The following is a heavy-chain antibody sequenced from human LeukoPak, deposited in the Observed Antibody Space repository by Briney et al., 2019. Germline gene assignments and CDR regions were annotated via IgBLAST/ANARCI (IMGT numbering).Heavy chain of an antibody. Sequence: GGSLRLSCAASGFTFSSYAMSWVRQAPGKGLEWVSAISGSGGSTYYADSVKGRFTISRDNSKNTLYLQMNSLRAEDTAVYYCPKDPAYYYGSGSYPPDYWGQGTLVTVSS. CDR3: PKDPAYYYGSGSYPPDY. CDR2: ISGSGGST. D-gene: IGHD3-10*01. CDR1: GFTFSSYA. J-gene: IGHJ4*02. V-gene: IGHV3-23*01.